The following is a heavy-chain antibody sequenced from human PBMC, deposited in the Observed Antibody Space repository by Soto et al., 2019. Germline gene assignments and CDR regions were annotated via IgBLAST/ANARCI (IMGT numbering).Heavy chain of an antibody. CDR3: ARTPGYYDFWSGYYMTDYYYYYYMDV. V-gene: IGHV4-34*01. CDR2: INHSGST. Sequence: SETLSLTCAVYGGSFSGYYWSWIRQPPGKGLEWIGEINHSGSTNYNPSLKSRATISVDTSKNQFSLKLSSVTAADTAVYYCARTPGYYDFWSGYYMTDYYYYYYMDVWGKGTTVTVSS. D-gene: IGHD3-3*01. CDR1: GGSFSGYY. J-gene: IGHJ6*03.